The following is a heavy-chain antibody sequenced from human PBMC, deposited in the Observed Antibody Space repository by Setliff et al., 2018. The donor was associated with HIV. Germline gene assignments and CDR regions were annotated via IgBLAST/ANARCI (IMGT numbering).Heavy chain of an antibody. D-gene: IGHD2-21*01. Sequence: ASVKVSCKASGYNFTTHYIHWVRQAPGQGIEWMALTNPAGGRTGYAQKFHDRVTVTRDTSTSTVYKELNGLRSEDTAVYYCARGRDCDNTAVDYWGQGTLVTVSS. CDR2: TNPAGGRT. CDR3: ARGRDCDNTAVDY. V-gene: IGHV1-46*01. J-gene: IGHJ4*02. CDR1: GYNFTTHY.